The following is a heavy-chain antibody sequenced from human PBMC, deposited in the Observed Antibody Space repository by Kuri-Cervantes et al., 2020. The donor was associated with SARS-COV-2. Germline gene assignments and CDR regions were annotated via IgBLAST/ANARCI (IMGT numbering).Heavy chain of an antibody. CDR3: ASYSSRNFDY. D-gene: IGHD2-21*01. Sequence: ESLKISCTVSGGSIGSSSYYWGWIRQPPGKGLEWIGSIYYSGSTYYNPSLKSRVTISVDTSKNQFSLKLSSVTAADTAVYYCASYSSRNFDYWGQGTLVTISS. CDR1: GGSIGSSSYY. CDR2: IYYSGST. J-gene: IGHJ4*02. V-gene: IGHV4-39*07.